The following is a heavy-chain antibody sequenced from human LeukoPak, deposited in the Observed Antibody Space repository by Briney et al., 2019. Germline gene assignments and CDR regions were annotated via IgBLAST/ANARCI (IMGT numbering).Heavy chain of an antibody. V-gene: IGHV3-74*01. Sequence: GGSLRLSCAASGFTFSSYWMHWVRQAPGKGLVWVSRINSDGSSTSYPDSVKGRFTISRDNAKNSLYLQMNSLRAEDTAVYYCGRVPRTTHAFDVWGQGTMVTVSS. CDR1: GFTFSSYW. CDR3: GRVPRTTHAFDV. D-gene: IGHD1-1*01. J-gene: IGHJ3*01. CDR2: INSDGSST.